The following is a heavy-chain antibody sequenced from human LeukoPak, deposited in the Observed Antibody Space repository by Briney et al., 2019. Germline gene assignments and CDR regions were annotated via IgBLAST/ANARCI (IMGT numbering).Heavy chain of an antibody. Sequence: PGGSLRLSCAASGFTFTHYAMHWVRQTPGKGLEWVAVIFYDGTIQYYSDSVRGRLIVSRDNPKNTLYLQMNSLRAEDTAVYYCAKDYGDYNWFDPWGQGTLVTVSS. J-gene: IGHJ5*02. CDR3: AKDYGDYNWFDP. CDR2: IFYDGTIQ. D-gene: IGHD4-17*01. V-gene: IGHV3-30*18. CDR1: GFTFTHYA.